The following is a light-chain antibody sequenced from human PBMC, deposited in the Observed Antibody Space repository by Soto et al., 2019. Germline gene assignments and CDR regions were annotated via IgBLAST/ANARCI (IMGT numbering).Light chain of an antibody. Sequence: EIVLTQSPGTLPLSPGERATLSCRASQSVSSSYLAWYQQKPGQAPRLLIYGASSRATGIPDRFSGSGSGTDFTLTISRQEPEDFAVYYCQQYGSSLFTFGPGTKVDIK. V-gene: IGKV3-20*01. CDR3: QQYGSSLFT. CDR2: GAS. CDR1: QSVSSSY. J-gene: IGKJ3*01.